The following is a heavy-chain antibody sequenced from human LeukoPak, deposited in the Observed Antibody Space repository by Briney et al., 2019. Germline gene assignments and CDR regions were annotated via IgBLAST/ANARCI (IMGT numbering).Heavy chain of an antibody. D-gene: IGHD2-2*01. J-gene: IGHJ5*02. V-gene: IGHV3-33*01. CDR3: ARAEGYCSSTSCYWWFDP. CDR1: GFTFSSYG. Sequence: GSLRLFCAASGFTFSSYGMHWVRQAPGKGLEWVAVIWYDGSNKYYADSVKGRFTISRDNSKNTLYLQMNSLRAEDTAVYYCARAEGYCSSTSCYWWFDPWGQGTLVTVSS. CDR2: IWYDGSNK.